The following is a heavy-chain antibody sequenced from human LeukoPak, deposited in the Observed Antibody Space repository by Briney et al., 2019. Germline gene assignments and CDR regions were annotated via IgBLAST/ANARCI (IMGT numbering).Heavy chain of an antibody. Sequence: GGSLRLSCAASGFTFSDHYMDWVRQAPGKGLEWVGRIRNKANSYTTTYAASVTGRFTISRDDSKNSLYLQMNSLKTEDTAVYYCTRRSLSSFDYWGQGTLVTVSS. CDR3: TRRSLSSFDY. J-gene: IGHJ4*02. CDR2: IRNKANSYTT. V-gene: IGHV3-72*01. CDR1: GFTFSDHY. D-gene: IGHD2-15*01.